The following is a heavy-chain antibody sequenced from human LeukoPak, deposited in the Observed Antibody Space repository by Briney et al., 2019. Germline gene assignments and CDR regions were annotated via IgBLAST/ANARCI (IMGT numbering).Heavy chain of an antibody. CDR3: ASEAVWGSYRWPDY. D-gene: IGHD3-16*02. CDR2: INHSGST. J-gene: IGHJ4*02. Sequence: EASETLSLTCAVYGGSFSGYYWSWIRQPPGKGLEWIGEINHSGSTNYNPSLKSRVTISVDTSKNQFSLKLSSVTAADTAVYYCASEAVWGSYRWPDYWGQGTLVTVSS. CDR1: GGSFSGYY. V-gene: IGHV4-34*01.